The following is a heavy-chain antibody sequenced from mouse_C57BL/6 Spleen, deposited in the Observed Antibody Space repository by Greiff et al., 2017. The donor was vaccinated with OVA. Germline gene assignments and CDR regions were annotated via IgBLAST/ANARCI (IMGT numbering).Heavy chain of an antibody. Sequence: DVKLVESGEGLVKRGGSLKLSCAASGFTFSSYAMSWVRQTPEKRLEWVAYISSGGDYIYYADTVKGRFTISRDNARNTLYLQMSSLKSEDTAMYYCTQTAQATDYYAMDYWGQGTSVTVSS. CDR3: TQTAQATDYYAMDY. D-gene: IGHD3-2*02. J-gene: IGHJ4*01. CDR2: ISSGGDYI. V-gene: IGHV5-9-1*02. CDR1: GFTFSSYA.